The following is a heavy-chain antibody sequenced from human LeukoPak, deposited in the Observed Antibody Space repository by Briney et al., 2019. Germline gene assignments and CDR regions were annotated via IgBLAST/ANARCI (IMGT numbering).Heavy chain of an antibody. CDR2: ISSSGSTI. V-gene: IGHV3-11*01. D-gene: IGHD1-26*01. CDR3: AGREYYYYYMDV. J-gene: IGHJ6*03. CDR1: GFTFSDYY. Sequence: PGGSLRLSCPASGFTFSDYYMRWIRQAPGKGLEWVSYISSSGSTIYYADSVKDRFTISRDNAKNSLYLKMNSLRAEDTAVYYCAGREYYYYYMDVWGKGTTVTVS.